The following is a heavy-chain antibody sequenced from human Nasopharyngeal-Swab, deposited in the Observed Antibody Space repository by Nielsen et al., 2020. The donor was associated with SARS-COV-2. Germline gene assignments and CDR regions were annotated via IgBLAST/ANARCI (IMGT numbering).Heavy chain of an antibody. Sequence: GESLKISCVASTFTFSSDAMSWVRQAPGKGLVWVSTLTNDGRHPYHADSLEGRFTISRDNSRNTLYLQMSNLRPEDTAVYYCVKHTGNFYGSSDFWGQGTLVTVSS. CDR3: VKHTGNFYGSSDF. D-gene: IGHD3-10*01. CDR2: LTNDGRHP. V-gene: IGHV3-23*01. J-gene: IGHJ4*02. CDR1: TFTFSSDA.